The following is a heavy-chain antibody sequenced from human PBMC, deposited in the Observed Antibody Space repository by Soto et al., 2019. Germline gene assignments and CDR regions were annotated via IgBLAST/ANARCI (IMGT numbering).Heavy chain of an antibody. J-gene: IGHJ4*02. Sequence: ASVKVSCTASGFTFTSSAVQWVRQARGQRLEWIGWIVVGSGNTNYAQKFQERVTITRDMSTSTAYMELSSLRSEDTAVYYCAAVYSKTHPPTDWGQGTLVTVSS. CDR3: AAVYSKTHPPTD. D-gene: IGHD2-15*01. CDR1: GFTFTSSA. CDR2: IVVGSGNT. V-gene: IGHV1-58*01.